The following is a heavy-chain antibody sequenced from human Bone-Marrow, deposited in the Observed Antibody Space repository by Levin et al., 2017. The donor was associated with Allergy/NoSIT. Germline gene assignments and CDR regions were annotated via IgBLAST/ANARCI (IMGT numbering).Heavy chain of an antibody. V-gene: IGHV3-30*18. CDR3: AKDHYASGWMAFDH. CDR2: ISYDGGTT. J-gene: IGHJ4*02. CDR1: GFTFSTYA. D-gene: IGHD6-19*01. Sequence: GGSLRLSCAASGFTFSTYAMHWVRHAPGKGLEWMAFISYDGGTTHYADSVKGRFTVSRDNSNNTLFLQMNALRPDDTAFYYCAKDHYASGWMAFDHWGQGSLLTVSS.